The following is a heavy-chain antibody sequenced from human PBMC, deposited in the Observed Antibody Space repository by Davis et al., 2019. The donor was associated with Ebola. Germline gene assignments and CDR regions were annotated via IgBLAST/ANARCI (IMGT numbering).Heavy chain of an antibody. CDR1: GYSFTSYW. D-gene: IGHD3-3*01. J-gene: IGHJ4*02. CDR2: IYPGDSDT. Sequence: GESLKISCKGSGYSFTSYWIGWVRQMPGKGLEWMGIIYPGDSDTRYSPSFQGQVTISADKSISTAYLQWSSLKASDTAMYYCARAQSVLRFLEWLPKEISFDYWGQGTLVTVSS. V-gene: IGHV5-51*01. CDR3: ARAQSVLRFLEWLPKEISFDY.